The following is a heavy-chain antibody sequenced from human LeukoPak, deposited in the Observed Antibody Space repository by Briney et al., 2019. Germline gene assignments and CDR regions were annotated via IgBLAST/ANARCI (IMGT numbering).Heavy chain of an antibody. V-gene: IGHV3-74*01. CDR1: GFTFSSYW. Sequence: GGSLRLSCAASGFTFSSYWVHWVRQAPGKGLVWVSRINSDGSTTSYADSVKGRFTISRDNAKNSLYLQMNSLRAEDTAVYYCARADTVYDAFDIWGQGTMVTVSS. CDR2: INSDGSTT. CDR3: ARADTVYDAFDI. J-gene: IGHJ3*02. D-gene: IGHD4-17*01.